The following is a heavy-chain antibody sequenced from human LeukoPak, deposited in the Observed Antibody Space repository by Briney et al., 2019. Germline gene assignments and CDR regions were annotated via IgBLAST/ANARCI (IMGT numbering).Heavy chain of an antibody. V-gene: IGHV3-23*01. Sequence: PGGSLRLSCAASGFTFSSYAMSWVRQAPGKGLEWVSAISGSGGSTYYADSVKGRFTISRDNSKNTLYLQMNSLSAEDTAVYYCAKEYFPYYYDSSGYFDYWGQGTLVTVSS. CDR3: AKEYFPYYYDSSGYFDY. CDR1: GFTFSSYA. J-gene: IGHJ4*02. CDR2: ISGSGGST. D-gene: IGHD3-22*01.